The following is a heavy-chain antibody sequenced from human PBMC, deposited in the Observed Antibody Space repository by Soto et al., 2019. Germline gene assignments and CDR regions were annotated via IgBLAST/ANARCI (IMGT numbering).Heavy chain of an antibody. V-gene: IGHV3-23*01. D-gene: IGHD3-3*01. CDR1: GFTFSSYA. J-gene: IGHJ6*03. CDR3: ANSGIFGISQYYYYMDV. CDR2: ISGSGGST. Sequence: GGSLRLSCAASGFTFSSYAMSWVRQAPGKGLEWVSAISGSGGSTYYADSVKGRFTISRDNSKNTLYLQMNSLRAEDTAVYYCANSGIFGISQYYYYMDVWGKGTTVTVSS.